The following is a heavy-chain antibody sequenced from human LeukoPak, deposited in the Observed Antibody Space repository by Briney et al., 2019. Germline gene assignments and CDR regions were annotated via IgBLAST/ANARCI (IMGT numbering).Heavy chain of an antibody. J-gene: IGHJ6*03. CDR3: AKDRVATERYYMDV. D-gene: IGHD6-13*01. Sequence: GGSLRLSCAASGFTFSNYWMTWVRQAPGKGLEWVANIKPDGSEKYYVDSVKGRFTMSRDNAKNSLYLQLNSLRAEDTAVYYCAKDRVATERYYMDVWGKGTTVTISS. CDR1: GFTFSNYW. V-gene: IGHV3-7*01. CDR2: IKPDGSEK.